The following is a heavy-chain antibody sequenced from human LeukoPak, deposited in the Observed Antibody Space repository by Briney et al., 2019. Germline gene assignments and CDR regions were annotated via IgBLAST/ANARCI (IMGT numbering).Heavy chain of an antibody. D-gene: IGHD4-17*01. CDR3: ARDLTVTRDGWYYYYYMDV. CDR1: GGSISSGSYY. J-gene: IGHJ6*03. Sequence: SETLSLTCTVSGGSISSGSYYWSWIRQPAGKGLEWIGRIYTSGSTNYNPSLKSRVTISVDTSKNQFSLKLSSVTAADTAVYYCARDLTVTRDGWYYYYYMDVWGKGTTVTVSS. CDR2: IYTSGST. V-gene: IGHV4-61*02.